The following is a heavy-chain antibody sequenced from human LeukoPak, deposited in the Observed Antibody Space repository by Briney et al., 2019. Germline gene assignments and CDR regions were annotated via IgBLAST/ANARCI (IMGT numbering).Heavy chain of an antibody. V-gene: IGHV3-11*01. J-gene: IGHJ5*02. CDR3: ARGDSSGYHNWFDP. CDR1: GFTFSDYY. CDR2: ISSSGSTI. D-gene: IGHD3-22*01. Sequence: PGGSLRLSCAASGFTFSDYYMSWIRQAPGKGLEWVSYISSSGSTIYYTDSVKGRFTISRDNAKNSLYLQMNSLRAEDTAVYHCARGDSSGYHNWFDPWGQGTLVTVSS.